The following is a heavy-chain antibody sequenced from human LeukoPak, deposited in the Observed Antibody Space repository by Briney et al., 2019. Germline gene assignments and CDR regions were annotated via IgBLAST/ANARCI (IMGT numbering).Heavy chain of an antibody. CDR1: ALTFSDHY. CDR3: ARQFSETTDYLDAFDI. Sequence: PGGFLRLSCAASALTFSDHYMSCIRQAPGKGLEWLSYIIGSGSHTNYADSVKGRFTISRDYVKNSLYLQMDSLRVEDTAVYYCARQFSETTDYLDAFDIWGQGTMVTVSS. CDR2: IIGSGSHT. J-gene: IGHJ3*02. V-gene: IGHV3-11*03. D-gene: IGHD3-16*01.